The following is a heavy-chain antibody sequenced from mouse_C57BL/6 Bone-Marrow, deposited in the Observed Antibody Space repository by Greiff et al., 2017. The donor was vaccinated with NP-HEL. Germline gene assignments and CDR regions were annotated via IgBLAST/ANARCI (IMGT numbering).Heavy chain of an antibody. D-gene: IGHD2-3*01. CDR2: ISSGGDYI. Sequence: EVKLVESGAGLVKPGGSLKLSCAASGFTFSSYAMSWVRQTPEKRLEWVAYISSGGDYIYYADTVKGRFTIARDNARNTLYPQMSSLKSEDTAMYYCARDHRYDGYYYAMDYWGQGTSVTVSS. CDR3: ARDHRYDGYYYAMDY. CDR1: GFTFSSYA. J-gene: IGHJ4*01. V-gene: IGHV5S21*01.